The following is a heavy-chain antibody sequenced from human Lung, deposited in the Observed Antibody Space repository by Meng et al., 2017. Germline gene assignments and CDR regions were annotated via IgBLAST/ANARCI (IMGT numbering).Heavy chain of an antibody. J-gene: IGHJ4*01. Sequence: ASVKVSCKPSGYNFPDYYIHWVRRAPGQGLEWMGRINPKSGDTHYAQKFQARVTMTEDTSISTAYMELSGLRSDDTAMYYCAREEDISAAGKPFGDYWGQGTPVTVSS. CDR1: GYNFPDYY. CDR3: AREEDISAAGKPFGDY. V-gene: IGHV1-2*06. CDR2: INPKSGDT. D-gene: IGHD6-25*01.